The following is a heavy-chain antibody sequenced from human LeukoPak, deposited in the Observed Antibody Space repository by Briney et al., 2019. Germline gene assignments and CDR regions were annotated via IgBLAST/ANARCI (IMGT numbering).Heavy chain of an antibody. CDR3: ARAKGDVAVGYYYGMDV. CDR1: GGSISSGGYS. D-gene: IGHD2-21*02. V-gene: IGHV4-30-2*01. Sequence: SETLSLTCAVSGGSISSGGYSWSWIRQPPGKGLEWIGYIYRSGSTYYNPSLKSRVTISVDRSKNQLSLKLSSVTAADTAVYYCARAKGDVAVGYYYGMDVWGQGTTVTVSS. CDR2: IYRSGST. J-gene: IGHJ6*02.